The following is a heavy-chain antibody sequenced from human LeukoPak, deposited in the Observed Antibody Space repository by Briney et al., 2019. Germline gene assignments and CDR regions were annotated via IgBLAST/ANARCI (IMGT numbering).Heavy chain of an antibody. CDR3: ARGGRVAARPVDY. Sequence: ASETPSLTCTVSGGSVSSGSYYWSWIRQPPGKGLERIGYISYSGRTNYNPSLKSRVTTSVDTSKNQFSLKLSSVTATDTAVYYCARGGRVAARPVDYWGQGTLVTVSS. D-gene: IGHD6-6*01. J-gene: IGHJ4*02. CDR1: GGSVSSGSYY. V-gene: IGHV4-61*01. CDR2: ISYSGRT.